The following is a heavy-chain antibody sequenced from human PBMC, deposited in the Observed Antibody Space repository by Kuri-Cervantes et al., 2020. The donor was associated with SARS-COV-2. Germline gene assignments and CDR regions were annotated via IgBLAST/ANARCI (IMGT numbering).Heavy chain of an antibody. D-gene: IGHD7-27*01. J-gene: IGHJ5*02. CDR2: IYTSGST. Sequence: SETLSLTCTVSGGSITTDDYDWTWIRQPAGKGLEWIGYIYTSGSTNYNPSLKSRVTISVDTSKNQFSLKLSSVTAADTAVYYCARETGEGWFDPWGQGTLVTVSS. V-gene: IGHV4-61*09. CDR1: GGSITTDDYD. CDR3: ARETGEGWFDP.